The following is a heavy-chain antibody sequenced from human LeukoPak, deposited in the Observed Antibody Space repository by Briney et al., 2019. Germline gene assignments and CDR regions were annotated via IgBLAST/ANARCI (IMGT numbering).Heavy chain of an antibody. CDR3: ARAHMVRGVITNDY. D-gene: IGHD3-10*01. CDR2: IYPGDSDT. CDR1: GYIFTSYW. J-gene: IGHJ4*02. Sequence: GASLQISCQGSGYIFTSYWIGWVRPMPGKGLEWMGIIYPGDSDTRYSPSFQGQVTISADKSISTAYLQWSSLRASDTAMYYCARAHMVRGVITNDYWGQGTLVTISS. V-gene: IGHV5-51*01.